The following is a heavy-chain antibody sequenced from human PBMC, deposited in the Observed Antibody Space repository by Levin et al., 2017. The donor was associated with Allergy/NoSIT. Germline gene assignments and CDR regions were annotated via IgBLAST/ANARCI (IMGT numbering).Heavy chain of an antibody. V-gene: IGHV4-59*01. Sequence: TSGGSLRLSCTVSGGSISSYYWSWIRQLPGKGLEWIGYIYYSGSTNYNPSLKSRVTISVDTSKNQFSLKLSSVTAADTAVYYCARDSSSWYDYWGQGTLVTVSS. CDR2: IYYSGST. D-gene: IGHD6-13*01. CDR3: ARDSSSWYDY. CDR1: GGSISSYY. J-gene: IGHJ4*02.